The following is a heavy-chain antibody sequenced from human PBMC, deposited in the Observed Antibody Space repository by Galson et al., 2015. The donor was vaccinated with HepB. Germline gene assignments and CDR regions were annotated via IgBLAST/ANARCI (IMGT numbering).Heavy chain of an antibody. CDR3: ARESLEAFDY. J-gene: IGHJ4*02. CDR2: IWNDGNNR. Sequence: SLRLSCAASGFTFGNYGMHWVRQAPGKGLEWVAVIWNDGNNRYYSDSVKGRFSISRDNSKNTLYLQMNSLRAEDTAVYYCARESLEAFDYWGQGTLVTVSS. CDR1: GFTFGNYG. V-gene: IGHV3-33*01.